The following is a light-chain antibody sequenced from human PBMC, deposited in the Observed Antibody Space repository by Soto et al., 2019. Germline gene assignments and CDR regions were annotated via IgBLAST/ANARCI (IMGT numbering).Light chain of an antibody. J-gene: IGLJ2*01. CDR1: SSNIGGTNY. Sequence: QSVLTQPPSASGTPGQRVFISCSGSSSNIGGTNYAYWYQQLPGAAPKLLMHSNNLRPSGVPERISGSKSGTSVSLAISGLRSEDEDVYYCASWDDRLGAVIFGGGTKVTVL. CDR2: SNN. V-gene: IGLV1-47*02. CDR3: ASWDDRLGAVI.